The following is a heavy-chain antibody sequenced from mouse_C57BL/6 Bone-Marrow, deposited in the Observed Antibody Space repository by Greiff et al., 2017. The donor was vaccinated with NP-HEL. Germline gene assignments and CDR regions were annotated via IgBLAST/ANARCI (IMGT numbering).Heavy chain of an antibody. CDR2: IYPGSGST. J-gene: IGHJ4*01. CDR1: GYTFTSYW. Sequence: VQLQQPGAELVKPGASVKMSCKASGYTFTSYWITWVKQRPGHGLEWIGDIYPGSGSTNYNEKFKSKATLTVDTSSSTAYMQLSSLTSEDSAFYYCALHYYGSSLYAMDYWGQGTSVTVSS. D-gene: IGHD1-1*01. V-gene: IGHV1-55*01. CDR3: ALHYYGSSLYAMDY.